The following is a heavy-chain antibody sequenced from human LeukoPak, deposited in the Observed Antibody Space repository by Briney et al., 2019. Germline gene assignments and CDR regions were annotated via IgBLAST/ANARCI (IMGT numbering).Heavy chain of an antibody. CDR1: GFTFSSYW. V-gene: IGHV4-30-2*03. CDR3: ARHSLSGGIDY. Sequence: LRLSCAASGFTFSSYWMSWVRQAPGKGLEWIENIYFSGTSRYNPSLRSRVTISVDTSKNQFSLKLSSVTAADTAVYFCARHSLSGGIDYWGQGILVTVSS. CDR2: IYFSGTS. J-gene: IGHJ4*02. D-gene: IGHD3-16*01.